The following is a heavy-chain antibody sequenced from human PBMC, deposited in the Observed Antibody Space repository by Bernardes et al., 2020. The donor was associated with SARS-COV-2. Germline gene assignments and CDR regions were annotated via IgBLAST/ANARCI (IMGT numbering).Heavy chain of an antibody. J-gene: IGHJ3*02. CDR3: ARDLASGATAFDI. V-gene: IGHV1-2*02. CDR2: INPNGGGT. D-gene: IGHD6-13*01. Sequence: PGHGLEWMGWINPNGGGTNYAQKFQGRVTMARDTSISTAYMDLIRLKSDDTAVYYCARDLASGATAFDIWGQGTMVTVSS.